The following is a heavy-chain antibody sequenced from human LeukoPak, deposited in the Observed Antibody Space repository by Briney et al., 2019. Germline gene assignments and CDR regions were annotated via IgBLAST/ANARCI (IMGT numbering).Heavy chain of an antibody. J-gene: IGHJ6*04. CDR3: AELGITMIGGV. Sequence: GGSLRLSCAASGFTFSSYTMHWVRQAPGKGLEWVALISYDGSNKYYADSVKGRFTISRDTSKNTLYLQMNSLRAEDTAVYYCAELGITMIGGVWGKGTTVTISS. CDR2: ISYDGSNK. CDR1: GFTFSSYT. D-gene: IGHD3-10*02. V-gene: IGHV3-30*04.